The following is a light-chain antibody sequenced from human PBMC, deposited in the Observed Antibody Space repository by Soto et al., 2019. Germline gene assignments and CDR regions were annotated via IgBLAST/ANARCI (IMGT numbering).Light chain of an antibody. CDR2: DST. V-gene: IGKV3-11*01. J-gene: IGKJ5*01. CDR1: QSIHTS. Sequence: VLTQSPATLSLSPGERATLSCRASQSIHTSLAWYQQKPGQPPRLVVYDSTLRANGVPDRFGGSRSGTEFTLTIYNREPEDFAVYYCQQRNVWPPITFGQGTRLEIK. CDR3: QQRNVWPPIT.